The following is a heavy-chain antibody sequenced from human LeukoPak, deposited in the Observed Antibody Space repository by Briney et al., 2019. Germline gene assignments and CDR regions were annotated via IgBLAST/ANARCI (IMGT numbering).Heavy chain of an antibody. D-gene: IGHD1-26*01. CDR1: GYTFSTYG. Sequence: ASVKVSCKTSGYTFSTYGLSWVRQAPGQGLEWMGWISGNSGKTHYAQRFQNRVTLTTDTSSTTAFMELRSLRSDDTAMYYCARNAGSYFEFAPWGQGTLVTVSS. CDR3: ARNAGSYFEFAP. CDR2: ISGNSGKT. V-gene: IGHV1-18*01. J-gene: IGHJ5*02.